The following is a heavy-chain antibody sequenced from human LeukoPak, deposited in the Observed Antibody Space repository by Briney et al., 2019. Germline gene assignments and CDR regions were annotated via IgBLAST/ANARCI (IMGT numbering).Heavy chain of an antibody. V-gene: IGHV3-7*01. Sequence: PGGSLRLSGATSGFTFSSYWMSWVRRAPGKGLEWVANIKQDGSQIFYVDSVKGRFTISRDTAKNSLSLQMNSLRAEDTAVYYCAREYCSGTSCYGYFDYWGQGTLVTVSS. CDR1: GFTFSSYW. J-gene: IGHJ4*02. CDR2: IKQDGSQI. D-gene: IGHD2-2*01. CDR3: AREYCSGTSCYGYFDY.